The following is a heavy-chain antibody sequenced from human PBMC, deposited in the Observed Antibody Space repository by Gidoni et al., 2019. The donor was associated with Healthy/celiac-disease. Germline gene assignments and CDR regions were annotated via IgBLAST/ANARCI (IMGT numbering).Heavy chain of an antibody. V-gene: IGHV1-69*01. J-gene: IGHJ1*01. D-gene: IGHD5-12*01. CDR2: IIPIFGTA. CDR1: GGTFSGDA. Sequence: QVQLVQSGAEVKKPGSSVKVSCKASGGTFSGDAISWVRQAPGQGLEWMGGIIPIFGTANYAQKFQGRVTITADEFTSTAYMELSSLRSEDTAVYYCARDGGEMATIMVQYFQHWGQGTLVTVSS. CDR3: ARDGGEMATIMVQYFQH.